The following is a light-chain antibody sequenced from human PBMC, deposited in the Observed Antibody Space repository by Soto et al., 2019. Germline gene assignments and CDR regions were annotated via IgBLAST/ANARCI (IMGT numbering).Light chain of an antibody. J-gene: IGKJ1*01. Sequence: EIVMTQSPATLSVSPGERATLSCRASQSVSSNLAWYQQKPGQAPRLLIYGASTRSTGIPDRFSGSGSGTECTLTIICLQSEHFEVYYCQQYTNWPPRTFGQGTKVEIK. V-gene: IGKV3-15*01. CDR3: QQYTNWPPRT. CDR1: QSVSSN. CDR2: GAS.